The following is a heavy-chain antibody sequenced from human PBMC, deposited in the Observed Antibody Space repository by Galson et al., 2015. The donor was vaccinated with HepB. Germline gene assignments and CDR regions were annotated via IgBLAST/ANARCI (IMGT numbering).Heavy chain of an antibody. J-gene: IGHJ3*02. Sequence: QSGAEVKKPGESLKISCKGSGYSFTSYWIGWVRQMPGKGLEWMGIIYPGDSDTRYSPSFQGQVTISADKSISTAYLQWSSLKASDTAMYYCARPLKDWNYDPDAFDIWGQGTMVTVSS. CDR1: GYSFTSYW. CDR3: ARPLKDWNYDPDAFDI. V-gene: IGHV5-51*03. D-gene: IGHD1-7*01. CDR2: IYPGDSDT.